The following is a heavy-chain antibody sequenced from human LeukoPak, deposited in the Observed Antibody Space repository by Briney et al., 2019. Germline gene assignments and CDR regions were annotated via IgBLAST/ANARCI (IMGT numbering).Heavy chain of an antibody. Sequence: GGSLRLSCAASGFTVSSNYMSWVRQAPGKGLEWVSVIYSGGRTYYADSVKGRFTISRDNSKTTLYLKMNSLRAEDTAVYYCARDRGSGWLQFDYWGQGTLVTVSS. D-gene: IGHD6-19*01. CDR3: ARDRGSGWLQFDY. CDR1: GFTVSSNY. CDR2: IYSGGRT. V-gene: IGHV3-53*01. J-gene: IGHJ4*02.